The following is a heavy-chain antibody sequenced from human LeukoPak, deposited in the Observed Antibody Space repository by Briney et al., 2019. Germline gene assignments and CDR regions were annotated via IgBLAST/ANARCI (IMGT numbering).Heavy chain of an antibody. CDR1: GGTFSSYA. V-gene: IGHV1-69*05. CDR3: ARDQGATTLRELYYFDY. Sequence: GASVKVSCKASGGTFSSYAISWVRQAPGQGLEWMGGIIPIFGTANYAQKFQGRVTITTDESTSTAYMELSSLRSEDTAVYYCARDQGATTLRELYYFDYWGQGTLVTVSS. J-gene: IGHJ4*02. CDR2: IIPIFGTA. D-gene: IGHD1-26*01.